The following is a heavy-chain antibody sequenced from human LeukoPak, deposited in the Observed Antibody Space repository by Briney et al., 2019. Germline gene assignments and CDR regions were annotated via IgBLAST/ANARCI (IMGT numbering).Heavy chain of an antibody. J-gene: IGHJ4*02. V-gene: IGHV1-69*01. CDR2: IIPIFGTA. D-gene: IGHD2-2*02. Sequence: SVKVSCKASEGTFSSYAISWVRQAPGQGLEWMGGIIPIFGTANYAQKFQGRVTITADESTSTAYMELSSLRSEDTAVYYCAREEDCSSTSCYTGYWGQGTLVTVSS. CDR3: AREEDCSSTSCYTGY. CDR1: EGTFSSYA.